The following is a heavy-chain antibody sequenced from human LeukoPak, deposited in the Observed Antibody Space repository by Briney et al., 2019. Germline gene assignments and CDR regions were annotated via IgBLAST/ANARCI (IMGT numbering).Heavy chain of an antibody. CDR1: GGSISSGGYY. CDR2: IYYSGST. J-gene: IGHJ4*02. CDR3: ARVLAGYFDY. V-gene: IGHV4-31*03. Sequence: SETLSLTCTVSGGSISSGGYYWSCIRQHPGKGLEWIGYIYYSGSTYYNPSLKSRVTISVDTSKNQFSLKLSSVTAADTAVYYCARVLAGYFDYWGQGTLVTVSS. D-gene: IGHD6-19*01.